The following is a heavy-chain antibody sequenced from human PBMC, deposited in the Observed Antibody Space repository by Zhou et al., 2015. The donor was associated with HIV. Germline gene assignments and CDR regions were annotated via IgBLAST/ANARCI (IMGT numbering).Heavy chain of an antibody. J-gene: IGHJ3*02. Sequence: QVQLVQSGAEVKKPGASVKVSCKASECTFTNHDINWVRQAAGQGLEWLGWMNPNTGNTAYAQKFQDRVTMTRNTSASTAYMELSSLRSEDTAVYYCARRGIQQWFDSFDIWGQGTTVTVSS. CDR2: MNPNTGNT. V-gene: IGHV1-8*01. D-gene: IGHD5-18*01. CDR3: ARRGIQQWFDSFDI. CDR1: ECTFTNHD.